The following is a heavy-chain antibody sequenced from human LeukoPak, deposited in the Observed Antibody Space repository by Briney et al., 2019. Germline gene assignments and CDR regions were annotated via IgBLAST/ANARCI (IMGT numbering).Heavy chain of an antibody. V-gene: IGHV3-30*04. J-gene: IGHJ6*03. D-gene: IGHD2/OR15-2a*01. CDR1: GFTFSNYA. CDR2: ISYNGSDK. CDR3: ARGHCNIPGNSYYFMDV. Sequence: PGGSLRLSCAASGFTFSNYAIHWVRQAPGKGLEWVTVISYNGSDKYYADSVKGRFTISRDNSKNTLYLQMNNLRADDMALYSCARGHCNIPGNSYYFMDVWGKGTTVTISS.